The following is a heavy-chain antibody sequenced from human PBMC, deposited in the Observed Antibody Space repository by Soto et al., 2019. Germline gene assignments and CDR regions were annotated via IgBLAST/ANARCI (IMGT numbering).Heavy chain of an antibody. D-gene: IGHD3-9*01. CDR1: GGSINSKSYF. CDR2: INHVGKT. V-gene: IGHV4-39*02. Sequence: QLQLQESGPGLVKPSETLSLTCSVSGGSINSKSYFWGWIRQTPGKGLEWIASINHVGKTYYSPSLKSRLAISVDTSKNQFALRLSSVTAADTAVYYCARDRYGGVDYWGLGTLVTVSS. J-gene: IGHJ4*02. CDR3: ARDRYGGVDY.